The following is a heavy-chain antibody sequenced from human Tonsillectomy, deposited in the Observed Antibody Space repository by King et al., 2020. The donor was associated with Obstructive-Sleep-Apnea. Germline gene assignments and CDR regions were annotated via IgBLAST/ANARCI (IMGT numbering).Heavy chain of an antibody. J-gene: IGHJ4*02. CDR3: AAYGDYPGSSFDY. Sequence: VQLVESGGGVVQPGRSLRLSCAASGFTFSTYEMHWVRQAPGKGLEWVAVISYDGRDKYYADSVKGRFTISRDNSKNTLSLQMNSLTTEDTAVFYFAAYGDYPGSSFDYWGQGTLVTVSS. D-gene: IGHD4-17*01. V-gene: IGHV3-30*04. CDR1: GFTFSTYE. CDR2: ISYDGRDK.